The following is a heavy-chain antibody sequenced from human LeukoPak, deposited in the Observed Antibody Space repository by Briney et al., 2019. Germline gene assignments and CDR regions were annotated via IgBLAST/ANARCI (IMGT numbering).Heavy chain of an antibody. Sequence: PSETLSLTCTVSGGSTNNYYWGWIRQPAGKGLEWIGRMYASGTVSYNPSLKSRVTMSGDTSKNQISLKVISVTAADTAVYYCLREPLPWGQGILVTVSS. V-gene: IGHV4-4*07. CDR2: MYASGTV. J-gene: IGHJ4*02. CDR1: GGSTNNYY. CDR3: LREPLP. D-gene: IGHD1-26*01.